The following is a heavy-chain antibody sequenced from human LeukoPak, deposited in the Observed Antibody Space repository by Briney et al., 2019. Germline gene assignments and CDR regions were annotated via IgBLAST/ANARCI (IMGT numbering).Heavy chain of an antibody. CDR1: GDSVSSNSAA. V-gene: IGHV6-1*01. CDR3: ARGAYRSGSYYSYGMDV. Sequence: SQTLSLTCAISGDSVSSNSAAWNWIRQSPSSGLEWLGRTHYRSRWYYDYAVSLKSRITVNPDTSKNQFSLQLNSVTPEDTAVYFCARGAYRSGSYYSYGMDVWGQGTTVTVSS. D-gene: IGHD6-19*01. CDR2: THYRSRWYY. J-gene: IGHJ6*02.